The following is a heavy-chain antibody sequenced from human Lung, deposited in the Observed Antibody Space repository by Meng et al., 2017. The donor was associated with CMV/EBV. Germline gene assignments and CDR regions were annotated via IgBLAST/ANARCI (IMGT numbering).Heavy chain of an antibody. D-gene: IGHD1-26*01. CDR3: VRDGDKWNFDY. CDR1: GFTFHRYW. Sequence: SCSASGFTFHRYWMHWVRQAPGKGLIWVARIKFDGTYATYADSVRGRFTISRDNAGDRLFLQMNSLRAEDTALYFCVRDGDKWNFDYWGKGTLVTVSS. J-gene: IGHJ4*02. CDR2: IKFDGTYA. V-gene: IGHV3-74*01.